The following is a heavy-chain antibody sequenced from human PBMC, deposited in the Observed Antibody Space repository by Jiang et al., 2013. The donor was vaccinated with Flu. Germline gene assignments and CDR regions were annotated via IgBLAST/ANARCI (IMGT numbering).Heavy chain of an antibody. CDR1: NGSFSGYY. J-gene: IGHJ4*02. CDR3: AAGAAPDGY. CDR2: INYSGTA. Sequence: LLKPSETLSLTCSVYNGSFSGYYWSWIRQPPGMGLEWIGEINYSGTANYNPSLNSRFSISVGTSKKQFSLKLSSVTAADTAVYYCAAGAAPDGYWGQGTLVNVSS. D-gene: IGHD6-13*01. V-gene: IGHV4-34*01.